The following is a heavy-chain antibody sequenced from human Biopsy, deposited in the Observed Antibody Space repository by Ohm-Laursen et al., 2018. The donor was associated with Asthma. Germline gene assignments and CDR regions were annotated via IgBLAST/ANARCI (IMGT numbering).Heavy chain of an antibody. CDR2: HDHEEGGT. CDR1: GYSLTDLS. J-gene: IGHJ4*02. Sequence: ASVKVSCKISGYSLTDLSMHWVRQAPGQGLEWMGGHDHEEGGTVNARRFQGRVTMTEDTSTDTAYMEPSSLSSDDTVVYYCASDFPKDYVRYNFQFWGQGTLVTVSS. D-gene: IGHD4-17*01. CDR3: ASDFPKDYVRYNFQF. V-gene: IGHV1-24*01.